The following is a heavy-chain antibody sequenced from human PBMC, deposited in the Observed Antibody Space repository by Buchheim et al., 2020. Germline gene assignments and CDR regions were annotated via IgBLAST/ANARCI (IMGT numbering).Heavy chain of an antibody. V-gene: IGHV4-61*02. J-gene: IGHJ4*02. Sequence: QVQLQESGPGLVKPSQTLSLICTVSGGSISSGSYYWSWIRQPAGKGLEWIGRIYTSGSTNYNPSLKSRITISVDMSKNQFSLKLSSVTAADTAVYYCARSQPPNSSSWWGFYFDYWGQGT. CDR1: GGSISSGSYY. CDR3: ARSQPPNSSSWWGFYFDY. D-gene: IGHD6-13*01. CDR2: IYTSGST.